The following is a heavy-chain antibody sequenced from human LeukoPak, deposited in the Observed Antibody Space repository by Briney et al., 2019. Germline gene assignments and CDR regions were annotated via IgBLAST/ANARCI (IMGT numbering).Heavy chain of an antibody. J-gene: IGHJ4*02. Sequence: PGGSLRLFCAASGFTFSSYGMHWVRQAPGKGLEWVAVISYDGSNKYYADSVKGRFTISRDNAKNSLYLQMNSLRAEDTAVYYCARDPRRRWELYWGQGTLVTVSS. V-gene: IGHV3-30*03. CDR3: ARDPRRRWELY. D-gene: IGHD1-26*01. CDR2: ISYDGSNK. CDR1: GFTFSSYG.